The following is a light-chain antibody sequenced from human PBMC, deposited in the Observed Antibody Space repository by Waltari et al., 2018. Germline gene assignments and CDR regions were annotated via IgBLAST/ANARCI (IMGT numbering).Light chain of an antibody. CDR3: FSYAGSNSFA. V-gene: IGLV2-23*02. Sequence: QSALTQPASVSGSPGQSITVSCIGTSNDIGCYTFVSWFQQHPGRAPKLMIYDVSERPLGVSNRFSGSKSGNTASLTISGLQAEDEADYYCFSYAGSNSFAFGGGTRVTVL. CDR1: SNDIGCYTF. J-gene: IGLJ2*01. CDR2: DVS.